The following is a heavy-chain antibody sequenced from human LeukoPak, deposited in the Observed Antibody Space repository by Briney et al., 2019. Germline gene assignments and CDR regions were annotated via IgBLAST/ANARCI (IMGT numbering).Heavy chain of an antibody. CDR2: ICSSDNSR. D-gene: IGHD2-2*02. V-gene: IGHV3-23*01. CDR3: AKQTTTSCYTGSDY. Sequence: QSGGSLRLSCVASGFTFSSYAMSWVRQAPGKGLEWVSGICSSDNSRYYADSVKGRFTISRDNSKNTLYLQMNSLRADDTAVYYCAKQTTTSCYTGSDYWGQGTLVTVSS. J-gene: IGHJ4*02. CDR1: GFTFSSYA.